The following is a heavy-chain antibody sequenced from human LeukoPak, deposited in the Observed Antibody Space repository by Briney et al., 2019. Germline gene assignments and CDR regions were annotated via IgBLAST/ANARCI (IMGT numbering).Heavy chain of an antibody. V-gene: IGHV3-30*18. CDR3: AKSPYYYYGMDV. J-gene: IGHJ6*02. CDR2: ISYDGSKK. Sequence: GRSLRLSCAASGFSFSSYGMHWVRQAPGKGLEWVAVISYDGSKKYYADSVKGRFTISRDNSKNTLYLQMNSLRAEDTAVYYCAKSPYYYYGMDVWGQGTTVTVSS. CDR1: GFSFSSYG.